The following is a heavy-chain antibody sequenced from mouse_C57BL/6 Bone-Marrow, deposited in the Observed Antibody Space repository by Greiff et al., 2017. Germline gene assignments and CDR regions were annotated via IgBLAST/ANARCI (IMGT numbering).Heavy chain of an antibody. CDR1: GYSFTGYY. CDR2: INPSTGGT. V-gene: IGHV1-42*01. J-gene: IGHJ1*03. D-gene: IGHD2-5*01. CDR3: ARTYSNYWYFDV. Sequence: VQLQQSGPELVKPGASVKISCKASGYSFTGYYMNWVKQSPEKSLEWIGEINPSTGGTTYNQKFKAKATLTVDKSSSTAYMQLKSLTSEDSAVYYCARTYSNYWYFDVWGKGTTVTVSS.